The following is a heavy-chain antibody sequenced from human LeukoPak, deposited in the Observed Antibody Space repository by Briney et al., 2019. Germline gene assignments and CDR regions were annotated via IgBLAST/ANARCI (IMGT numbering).Heavy chain of an antibody. CDR3: AREEKVAAIYYGMDV. D-gene: IGHD2-15*01. CDR2: ISSSSSYI. Sequence: GGSLRLSCAASGFTFSSYSMTWVRQAPGKGLEWVSSISSSSSYIYYADSVKGRFTISRDNAKNSLYLQMNSLRAEDTAVYYCAREEKVAAIYYGMDVWGQGTTVTVSS. CDR1: GFTFSSYS. J-gene: IGHJ6*02. V-gene: IGHV3-21*01.